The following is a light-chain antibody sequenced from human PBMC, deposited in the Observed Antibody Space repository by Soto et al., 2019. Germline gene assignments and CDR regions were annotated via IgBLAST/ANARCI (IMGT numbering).Light chain of an antibody. CDR3: SSYTTSSTLLYV. Sequence: QSALTQSASVSGSPGQSITISCTGTSSDVGGYNYVSWYQQHPGKAPKLMIYAVSNRPSGVSTRFSGSKSGNTASLNISGLQAEDEADYHCSSYTTSSTLLYVFGTGTKVTVL. J-gene: IGLJ1*01. V-gene: IGLV2-14*01. CDR1: SSDVGGYNY. CDR2: AVS.